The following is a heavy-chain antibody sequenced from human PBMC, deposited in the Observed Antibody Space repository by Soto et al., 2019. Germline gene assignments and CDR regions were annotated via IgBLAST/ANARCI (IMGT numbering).Heavy chain of an antibody. CDR1: GGSISSGDYY. Sequence: SETLSLTCTVSGGSISSGDYYWSWIRQPPGKGLEWIGYIYYSGSTYYNPSLKNRITISVDTPKNQLSLKLSSVTAADTAVYYCARAFDDSSGYYGGLGYWGQGTLVTVSS. CDR2: IYYSGST. D-gene: IGHD3-22*01. CDR3: ARAFDDSSGYYGGLGY. J-gene: IGHJ4*02. V-gene: IGHV4-30-4*01.